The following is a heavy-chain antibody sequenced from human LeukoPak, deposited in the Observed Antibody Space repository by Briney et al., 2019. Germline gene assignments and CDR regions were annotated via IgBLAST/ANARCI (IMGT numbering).Heavy chain of an antibody. J-gene: IGHJ4*02. CDR3: AKDLGAYGDYGIFDY. CDR1: GFTFSSYA. CDR2: ISYDGSNK. Sequence: PGGSLRLSCAASGFTFSSYAMHWVRQAPGKGLEWVAVISYDGSNKYYADSVKGRFTISRDNSKNTLYLQMNSLRAEDTAVYYCAKDLGAYGDYGIFDYWGQGTLVTVSS. V-gene: IGHV3-30*04. D-gene: IGHD4-17*01.